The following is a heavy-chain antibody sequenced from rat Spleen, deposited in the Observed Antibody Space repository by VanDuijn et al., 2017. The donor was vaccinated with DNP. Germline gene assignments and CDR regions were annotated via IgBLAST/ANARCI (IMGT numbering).Heavy chain of an antibody. D-gene: IGHD4-3*01. J-gene: IGHJ2*01. Sequence: EVQLVESGGGLVQPGRSLKLSCAASGFSFSYYYMAWIRQAPTKGLEWVAYIRYDGGSTKYGDSVKGRFTISRDNAKSTLYLQMNSLRSEDMATYYCARWNSGHFDYWGQGVMVPVSS. CDR3: ARWNSGHFDY. CDR2: IRYDGGST. CDR1: GFSFSYYY. V-gene: IGHV5-22*01.